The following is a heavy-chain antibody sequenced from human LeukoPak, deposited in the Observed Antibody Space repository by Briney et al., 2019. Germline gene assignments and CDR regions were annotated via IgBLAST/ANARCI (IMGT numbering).Heavy chain of an antibody. V-gene: IGHV3-23*01. CDR2: ISGSGGST. J-gene: IGHJ4*02. Sequence: PGGSLRLSCAASGFTFSSYAMSWVRQAPGKGLEWVSAISGSGGSTYYADSVKGRFTIPRDNSKNTPYLQMNSLRAEDTAVYYCAKSSSSSWYSGGYWGQGTLVTVSS. CDR1: GFTFSSYA. CDR3: AKSSSSSWYSGGY. D-gene: IGHD6-13*01.